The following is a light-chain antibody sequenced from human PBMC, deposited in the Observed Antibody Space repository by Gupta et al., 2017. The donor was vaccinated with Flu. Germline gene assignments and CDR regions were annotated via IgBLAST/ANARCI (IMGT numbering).Light chain of an antibody. V-gene: IGKV3-20*01. CDR1: QSISNNY. J-gene: IGKJ3*01. CDR3: QQYGSSPLFT. Sequence: EIVLTQSPGTLSLSPGERATLSCRASQSISNNYLAWYQQKPGQAPRLLIHGASSRATGIPDRFSGSGSGTDFTLTISRLEPEDFAVYYCQQYGSSPLFTFGPGTKVDIK. CDR2: GAS.